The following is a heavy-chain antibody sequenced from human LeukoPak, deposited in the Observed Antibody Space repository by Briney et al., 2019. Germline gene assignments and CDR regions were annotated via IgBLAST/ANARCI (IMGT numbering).Heavy chain of an antibody. CDR2: ISGSGGST. D-gene: IGHD6-13*01. Sequence: GGSLRLSCAASGFTFSSYAMSWVRQAPGEGLEWVSAISGSGGSTYYADSVKGRFTISRDNSKNTLYLQMNSLRAEDTAVYYCGKRGGSSWYGDFDYWGQGTLVTVSS. CDR3: GKRGGSSWYGDFDY. V-gene: IGHV3-23*01. CDR1: GFTFSSYA. J-gene: IGHJ4*02.